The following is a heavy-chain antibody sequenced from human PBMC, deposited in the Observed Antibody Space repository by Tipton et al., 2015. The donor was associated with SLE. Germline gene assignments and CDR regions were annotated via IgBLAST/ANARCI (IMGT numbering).Heavy chain of an antibody. CDR3: ARVTRGYYGRDV. CDR1: GFPVSSNY. Sequence: SLRLSCAASGFPVSSNYMSWVRRAPGKGLEWVSVIFSGGSTYYADSVKGRFTISRDNSKNTLYLQINSLRAEDTAVYYCARVTRGYYGRDVWGQGTTVTVSS. J-gene: IGHJ6*02. V-gene: IGHV3-53*01. D-gene: IGHD5-18*01. CDR2: IFSGGST.